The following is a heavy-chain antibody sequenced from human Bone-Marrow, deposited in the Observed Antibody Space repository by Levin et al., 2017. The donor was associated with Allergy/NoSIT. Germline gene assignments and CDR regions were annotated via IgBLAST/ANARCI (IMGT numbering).Heavy chain of an antibody. CDR1: GYVFPGYY. D-gene: IGHD6-6*01. V-gene: IGHV1-2*06. CDR3: ARDRQHVSAWAAGTPAYYFDY. Sequence: GASVKVSCKTSGYVFPGYYIHWVRQAPGQGLEWMGRINPNGDGTNYAQKFQGRVTMTRDTSISTAYMVLSRLKSDDTAVYFCARDRQHVSAWAAGTPAYYFDYWGQGTLVTVSS. CDR2: INPNGDGT. J-gene: IGHJ4*02.